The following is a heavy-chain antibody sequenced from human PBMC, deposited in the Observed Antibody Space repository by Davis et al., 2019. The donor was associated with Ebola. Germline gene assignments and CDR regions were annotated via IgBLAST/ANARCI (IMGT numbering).Heavy chain of an antibody. Sequence: PGGSLRLSCAASGFTFSSYGMHWVRQAPGKGLEWVAVIWYDGSNKYYADSVKGRFTISRDNSKNTLYLQMNSLRAEDTAVYYCARDFWELPPDHGGVDYWGQGTLVTVSS. CDR1: GFTFSSYG. J-gene: IGHJ4*02. CDR2: IWYDGSNK. V-gene: IGHV3-33*01. CDR3: ARDFWELPPDHGGVDY. D-gene: IGHD1-26*01.